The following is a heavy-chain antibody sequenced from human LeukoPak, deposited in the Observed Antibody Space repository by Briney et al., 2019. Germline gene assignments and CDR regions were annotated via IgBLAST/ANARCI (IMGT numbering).Heavy chain of an antibody. Sequence: PGGSLRLSCAASGFTVSSNYMSWVRQAPGKGLEWVSVIYSGGSTYYADSVKGRFTISRDNSKNTLYLQMNSLRAEDTAVYYCAVVAGEDPEDPFDFWGQGTLVTVSS. V-gene: IGHV3-53*01. CDR2: IYSGGST. CDR1: GFTVSSNY. J-gene: IGHJ4*02. CDR3: AVVAGEDPEDPFDF. D-gene: IGHD2-15*01.